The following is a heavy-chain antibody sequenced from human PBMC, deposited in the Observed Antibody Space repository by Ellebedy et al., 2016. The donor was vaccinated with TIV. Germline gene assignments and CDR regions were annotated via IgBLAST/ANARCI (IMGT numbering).Heavy chain of an antibody. CDR1: GGSISSGGYY. CDR3: ARDKYSYGSEDHNAFDI. V-gene: IGHV4-31*03. CDR2: IYYSGST. Sequence: MPSETLSLSCTVSGGSISSGGYYWSWIRQHPGKGLEWIGYIYYSGSTYYNPSLKSRVTISVDTSKNQFSLKLSSVTAADTAVYYCARDKYSYGSEDHNAFDIWGQGTMVTVSS. J-gene: IGHJ3*02. D-gene: IGHD5-18*01.